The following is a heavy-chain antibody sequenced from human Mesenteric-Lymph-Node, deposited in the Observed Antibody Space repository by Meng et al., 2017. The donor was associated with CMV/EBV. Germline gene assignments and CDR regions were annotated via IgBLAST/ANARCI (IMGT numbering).Heavy chain of an antibody. Sequence: GESLKISCASSGFTFSSYSMNWVRQAPGKGLEWVSYISSSSSSINYADSVRGRFTISRDNAKNSLYLQMNSLRVEDTAVYYCFRGHYDGAWGHGTLVTVSS. CDR3: FRGHYDGA. CDR2: ISSSSSSI. CDR1: GFTFSSYS. J-gene: IGHJ5*01. V-gene: IGHV3-48*04. D-gene: IGHD3-16*01.